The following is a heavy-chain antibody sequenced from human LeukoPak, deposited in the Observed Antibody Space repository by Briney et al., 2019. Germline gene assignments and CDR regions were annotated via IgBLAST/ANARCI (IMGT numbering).Heavy chain of an antibody. Sequence: GGSLRLSCAASGFTFSGYTMTWVRQAPGRGLEWVSSISNSSTYIYYADSVKGRFTISRDNVQNSLSLQMNSLRAEDTAVYYCSRLRGYSYGYADYWGQGTLVTVSS. CDR2: ISNSSTYI. D-gene: IGHD5-18*01. V-gene: IGHV3-21*01. CDR3: SRLRGYSYGYADY. J-gene: IGHJ4*02. CDR1: GFTFSGYT.